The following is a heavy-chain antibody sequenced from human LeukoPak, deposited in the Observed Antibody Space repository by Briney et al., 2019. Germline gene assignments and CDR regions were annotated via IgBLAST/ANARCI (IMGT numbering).Heavy chain of an antibody. CDR3: AREGPYSSSWYISYFDY. Sequence: SVTVSCKASGGTFSSYAISWVRQAPGQGLEWMGRIIPILGIANYAQKFQGRVTITADKSTSTAYMELSSLRSEDTAVYYCAREGPYSSSWYISYFDYWGEGTLVTVSS. D-gene: IGHD6-13*01. J-gene: IGHJ4*02. V-gene: IGHV1-69*04. CDR2: IIPILGIA. CDR1: GGTFSSYA.